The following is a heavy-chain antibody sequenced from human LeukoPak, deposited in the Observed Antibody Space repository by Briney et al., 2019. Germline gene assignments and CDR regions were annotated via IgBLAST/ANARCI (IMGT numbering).Heavy chain of an antibody. V-gene: IGHV3-64*01. Sequence: GGSLRLSCAASGFTFSSYAMHWVRQAPGKGLEYASAISSNGGSTYYANSVKGRFTISRDNSKNTLYLQMGSLRAEDMAVYYCARDRSYGYLYDAFDIWGQGTMVTVSS. J-gene: IGHJ3*02. CDR3: ARDRSYGYLYDAFDI. CDR1: GFTFSSYA. D-gene: IGHD5-18*01. CDR2: ISSNGGST.